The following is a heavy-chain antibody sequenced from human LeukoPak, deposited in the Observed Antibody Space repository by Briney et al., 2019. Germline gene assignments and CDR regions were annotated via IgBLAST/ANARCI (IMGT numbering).Heavy chain of an antibody. J-gene: IGHJ4*02. CDR2: INHSGST. Sequence: SETLSLTCTVSGGSISSSSYYWGWIRQPPGKGLEWIGEINHSGSTNYNPSLKSRVTISVDTSKNQFSLKLSSATAADTAVYYCARGSAIVVVPAAIPSFDYWGQGTLVTVSS. CDR1: GGSISSSSYY. V-gene: IGHV4-39*07. D-gene: IGHD2-2*02. CDR3: ARGSAIVVVPAAIPSFDY.